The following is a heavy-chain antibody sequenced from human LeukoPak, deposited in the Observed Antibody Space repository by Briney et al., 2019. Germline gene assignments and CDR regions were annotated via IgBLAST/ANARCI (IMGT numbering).Heavy chain of an antibody. V-gene: IGHV3-48*01. CDR2: ISSSSSTT. J-gene: IGHJ3*02. Sequence: PGGSLRLSCAASGFTLNSYTMNWVRQVPGKGLEWVSYISSSSSTTYYADSVKGRFTMSRDYAKRSLYLQMNSLRAEDMALYYCAKLRPPRSMLGAFDIWGQGTMVTVSS. CDR1: GFTLNSYT. CDR3: AKLRPPRSMLGAFDI. D-gene: IGHD2/OR15-2a*01.